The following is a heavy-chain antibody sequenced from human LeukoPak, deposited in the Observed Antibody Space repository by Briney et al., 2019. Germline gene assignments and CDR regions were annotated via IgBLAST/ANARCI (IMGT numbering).Heavy chain of an antibody. Sequence: ASVKVSCKASGYTFTSYDINWVRQATGQGLEWMGWMNPNSGNTGYAQKFQGRVTMTEDTSTDTAYMELSSLRSEDTAVYYCATDFDDYVWGSLARIWGQGTLVTVSS. J-gene: IGHJ4*02. D-gene: IGHD3-16*01. CDR2: MNPNSGNT. CDR1: GYTFTSYD. V-gene: IGHV1-8*01. CDR3: ATDFDDYVWGSLARI.